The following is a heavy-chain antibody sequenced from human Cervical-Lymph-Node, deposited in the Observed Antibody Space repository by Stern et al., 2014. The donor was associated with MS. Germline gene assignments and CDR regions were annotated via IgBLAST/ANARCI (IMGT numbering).Heavy chain of an antibody. CDR3: ARDRGYSYDYYGFNV. Sequence: EVQLVESGGGVVQPGGSLRLSCAASGFTVSSSYMIWVRQAPGKGLEWVSLIYTGGSTYNADSVKGRFTISRDNSKNTLYLQMNSLRAEDTAVYYCARDRGYSYDYYGFNVWGQGTAVTVSS. V-gene: IGHV3-66*02. CDR2: IYTGGST. D-gene: IGHD5-12*01. CDR1: GFTVSSSY. J-gene: IGHJ6*02.